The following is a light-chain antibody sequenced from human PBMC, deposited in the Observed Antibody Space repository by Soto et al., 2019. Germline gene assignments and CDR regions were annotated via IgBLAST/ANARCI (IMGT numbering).Light chain of an antibody. J-gene: IGLJ2*01. CDR2: LNSDGSH. V-gene: IGLV4-69*01. CDR3: QTWGV. Sequence: QSVLTQSPSASASLGASVKLTCTLSSGHSSYAIAWLQQQPEKGPRYLMKLNSDGSHSKGDGIPDRFSGSSSGAERYLTISSLQSEDEADYYCQTWGVFGGGTKLTVL. CDR1: SGHSSYA.